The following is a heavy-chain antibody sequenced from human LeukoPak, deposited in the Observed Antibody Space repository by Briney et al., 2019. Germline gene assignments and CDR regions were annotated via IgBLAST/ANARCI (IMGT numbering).Heavy chain of an antibody. CDR3: ARGQTQLFDP. J-gene: IGHJ5*02. Sequence: SETLSLTCTVSGGSISSGSYYWSWIRQPAGKGLEWIGYIYYSGSTNYNPSLKSRVTISVDTSKNQFSLKLSSVTAADTAVYYCARGQTQLFDPWGQGTLVTVSS. D-gene: IGHD1-1*01. CDR2: IYYSGST. CDR1: GGSISSGSYY. V-gene: IGHV4-61*10.